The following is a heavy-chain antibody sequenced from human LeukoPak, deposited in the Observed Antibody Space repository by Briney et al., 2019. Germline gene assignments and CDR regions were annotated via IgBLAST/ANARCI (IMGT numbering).Heavy chain of an antibody. D-gene: IGHD1-26*01. CDR1: GFTFTDYY. V-gene: IGHV3-11*04. J-gene: IGHJ6*03. CDR3: ARVRGAGLQYYYMDV. Sequence: GGSLRLSCTVSGFTFTDYYMSWVRQAPGKGLEWVSYISSSGSMLHYADSVESRFTISRDNAKNSLYLQMSSLRADDTAVYYCARVRGAGLQYYYMDVWGKGTTVTVSS. CDR2: ISSSGSML.